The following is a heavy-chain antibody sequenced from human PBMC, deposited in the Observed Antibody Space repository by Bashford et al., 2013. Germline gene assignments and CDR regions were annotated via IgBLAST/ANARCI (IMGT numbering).Heavy chain of an antibody. J-gene: IGHJ3*01. CDR1: GYTFTGYY. CDR2: INPSGGST. CDR3: ARDGPVVGVWNAFDV. D-gene: IGHD1-26*01. V-gene: IGHV1-46*01. Sequence: ASVKVSCKASGYTFTGYYMHWVRQAPGQGLEWMGIINPSGGSTSYAQKFQGRVTMTRDTSISTAYMELSSLRSDDTAVYFCARDGPVVGVWNAFDVWGQGTVVTVSS.